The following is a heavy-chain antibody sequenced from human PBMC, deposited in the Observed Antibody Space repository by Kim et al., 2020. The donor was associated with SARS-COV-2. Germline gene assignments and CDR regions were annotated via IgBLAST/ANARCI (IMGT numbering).Heavy chain of an antibody. J-gene: IGHJ5*02. CDR1: GYTLTELS. CDR2: FDPEDGET. D-gene: IGHD1-26*01. CDR3: ATSQVGAMGSWFDP. V-gene: IGHV1-24*01. Sequence: ASVKVSCKVSGYTLTELSMHWVRQAPGKGLEWMGGFDPEDGETIYAQKFQGRVTMTEDTSTDTAYMELSSLRSEDTAVYYCATSQVGAMGSWFDPWGQGTLVTVSS.